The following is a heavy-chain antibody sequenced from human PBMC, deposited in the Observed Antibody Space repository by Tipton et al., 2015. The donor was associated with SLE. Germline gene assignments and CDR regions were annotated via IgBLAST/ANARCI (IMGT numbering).Heavy chain of an antibody. J-gene: IGHJ4*02. D-gene: IGHD3-10*01. CDR3: ARGSHVLLDY. CDR2: IYYSGST. Sequence: TLSLTCTVSGGSISSGGYYWSWIRQHPGKGLEWIGYIYYSGSTYYNPSLKSRVTISVDKSKNQFSLKLSSVTAADTAVYYCARGSHVLLDYWGQGTLVTVSS. CDR1: GGSISSGGYY. V-gene: IGHV4-31*03.